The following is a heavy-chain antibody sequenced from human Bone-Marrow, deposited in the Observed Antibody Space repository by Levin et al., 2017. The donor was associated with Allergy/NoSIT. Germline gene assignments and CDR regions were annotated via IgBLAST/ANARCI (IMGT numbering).Heavy chain of an antibody. D-gene: IGHD3-10*01. CDR3: AKRRGGVIIYHPIYFDY. V-gene: IGHV3-21*01. CDR2: ISSSSSYI. J-gene: IGHJ4*02. CDR1: GFTFSSYS. Sequence: GGSLRLSCAASGFTFSSYSMNWVRQAPWKGLEWVSSISSSSSYIYYADSVKGRFTISRDNAKNSLYLQMNSLRAEDTAVYYCAKRRGGVIIYHPIYFDYWGQGTLVTVSS.